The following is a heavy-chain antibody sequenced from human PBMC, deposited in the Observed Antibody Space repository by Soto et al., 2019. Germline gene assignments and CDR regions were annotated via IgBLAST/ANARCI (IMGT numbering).Heavy chain of an antibody. Sequence: QVQLVQSGAEVKKPGSSVKVSCKASGGTFSSYTISWVRQAPGQGLEWMGRIIPILGIANYAQKFQGRVTIPADKSTSKPYMEMSSLRSEHTAVYYWSRGNQTRIFDRFDPWGQGTLVTVSS. V-gene: IGHV1-69*02. D-gene: IGHD2-15*01. CDR3: SRGNQTRIFDRFDP. CDR1: GGTFSSYT. J-gene: IGHJ5*02. CDR2: IIPILGIA.